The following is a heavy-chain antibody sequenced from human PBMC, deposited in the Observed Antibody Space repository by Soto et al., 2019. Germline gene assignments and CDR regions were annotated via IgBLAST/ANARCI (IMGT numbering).Heavy chain of an antibody. Sequence: GGSLRLSCAASGFTFSSYGMHWVRQAPGKGLEWVAVISYDGSNKYYADSVKGRFTISRDNSKNTLYLQMNSLRAEDTAVYYCAKVWLEEDYYDSSGYFPFDYWGQGTLVTVSS. D-gene: IGHD3-22*01. J-gene: IGHJ4*02. CDR3: AKVWLEEDYYDSSGYFPFDY. CDR2: ISYDGSNK. V-gene: IGHV3-30*18. CDR1: GFTFSSYG.